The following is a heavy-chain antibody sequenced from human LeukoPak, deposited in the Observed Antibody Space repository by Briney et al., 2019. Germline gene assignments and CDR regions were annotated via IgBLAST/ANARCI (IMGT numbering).Heavy chain of an antibody. J-gene: IGHJ4*02. D-gene: IGHD3-22*01. CDR1: GFTFSSYA. CDR3: ANPYYYDSSGYYGLDY. Sequence: GGSLRLSCAGSGFTFSSYAMSWVRQAPGKGLEWVSAISGSGGSTYYADSVKGRFTISRDNSKNTLYLQMNSLRAEDTAVYYCANPYYYDSSGYYGLDYWGQGTLVTVSS. CDR2: ISGSGGST. V-gene: IGHV3-23*01.